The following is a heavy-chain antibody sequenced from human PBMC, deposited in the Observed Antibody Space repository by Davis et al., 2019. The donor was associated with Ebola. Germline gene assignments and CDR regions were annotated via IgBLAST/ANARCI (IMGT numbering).Heavy chain of an antibody. J-gene: IGHJ4*02. V-gene: IGHV1-46*01. D-gene: IGHD3-16*01. CDR1: GFTFSSYA. Sequence: MPGGSLRLSCAASGFTFSSYAISWVRQAPGQGLEWMGIINPSGGSTSYAQKFQGRVTMTRDTSTSTVYMELSSLRSEDTAVYYCARDVIPMITFGGVRAFDYWGQGTLVTVSS. CDR3: ARDVIPMITFGGVRAFDY. CDR2: INPSGGST.